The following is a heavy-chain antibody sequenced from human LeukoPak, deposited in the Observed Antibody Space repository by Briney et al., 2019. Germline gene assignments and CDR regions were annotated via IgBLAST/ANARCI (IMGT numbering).Heavy chain of an antibody. Sequence: GGSLRLSCAASGFTFSTYTMNWVRQAPGKGLEWVSSISSSSGYMYYADSVKGRFTISRDNAKNSLYLQMDSLRAEDTAVYYCAVLGGSGHSFFWGQGTLVTVSS. CDR3: AVLGGSGHSFF. CDR2: ISSSSGYM. CDR1: GFTFSTYT. J-gene: IGHJ4*02. D-gene: IGHD3-22*01. V-gene: IGHV3-21*01.